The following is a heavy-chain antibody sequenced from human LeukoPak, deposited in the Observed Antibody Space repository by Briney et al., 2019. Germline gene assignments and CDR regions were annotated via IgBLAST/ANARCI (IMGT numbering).Heavy chain of an antibody. CDR2: INPNSGGT. J-gene: IGHJ4*02. V-gene: IGHV1-2*02. Sequence: GASVKVSCKASGYTFTGYYIHWVRQAPGQGLEWMGWINPNSGGTNYAQKFQGRVTMTRDTSISTAYMELSRLRSDDTAVYYCARDRYYGSGSYSVDYWGQGTLVTVSS. D-gene: IGHD3-10*01. CDR1: GYTFTGYY. CDR3: ARDRYYGSGSYSVDY.